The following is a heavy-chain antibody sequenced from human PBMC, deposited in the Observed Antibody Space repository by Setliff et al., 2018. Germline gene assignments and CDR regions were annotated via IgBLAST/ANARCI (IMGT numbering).Heavy chain of an antibody. V-gene: IGHV3-21*01. J-gene: IGHJ4*02. CDR1: GFTFSSYS. CDR3: AVDAKYYYGSGSYFDY. D-gene: IGHD3-10*01. CDR2: ISSSSSYI. Sequence: GGSLRLSCAASGFTFSSYSMNWVRQAPGKGLEWVSSISSSSSYIYYADSVKGRFTISRDNAKNSLYLQMNSLRAEDTAVYYCAVDAKYYYGSGSYFDYWGQGTLVTVSS.